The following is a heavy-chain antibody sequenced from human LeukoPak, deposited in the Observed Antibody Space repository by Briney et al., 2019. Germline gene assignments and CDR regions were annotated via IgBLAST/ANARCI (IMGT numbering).Heavy chain of an antibody. Sequence: GGSLRLSCAASGFTFSSYWMNWARQAPGKGLEWVASINHNGNVNYYVDSVKGRFTISRDNAKNSLYLQMNSLRAEDTAVYYCARSRTSLYCSSTSCPGNYFDYWGQGTLVTVSS. V-gene: IGHV3-7*03. J-gene: IGHJ4*02. CDR2: INHNGNVN. CDR1: GFTFSSYW. D-gene: IGHD2-2*01. CDR3: ARSRTSLYCSSTSCPGNYFDY.